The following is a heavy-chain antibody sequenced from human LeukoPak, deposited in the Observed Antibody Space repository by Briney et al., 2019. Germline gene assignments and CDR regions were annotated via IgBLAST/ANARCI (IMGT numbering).Heavy chain of an antibody. Sequence: SVKVSCKASGGTFSSYAISWVRQAPGQGLEWMGGIIPIFGTANYAQKFQGRVTITAGESTSTAYMELSSLRSEDTAVYYCARGPYSITMVRGDYYYYYMDVWGKGTTVTVSS. CDR3: ARGPYSITMVRGDYYYYYMDV. J-gene: IGHJ6*03. D-gene: IGHD3-10*01. CDR1: GGTFSSYA. CDR2: IIPIFGTA. V-gene: IGHV1-69*13.